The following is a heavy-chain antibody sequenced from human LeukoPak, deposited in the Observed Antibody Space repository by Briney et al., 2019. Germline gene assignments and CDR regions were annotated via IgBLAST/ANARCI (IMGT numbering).Heavy chain of an antibody. CDR1: GFTFSSYD. J-gene: IGHJ5*02. D-gene: IGHD3-10*01. V-gene: IGHV3-13*01. CDR3: ARGLSIGRYYRFDP. Sequence: GGSLRLSCAASGFTFSSYDIHWVRQATGKGLEWVSGIGTAGEIYYPGSVKGRFTISRENAKNSLYLQMNSLRAGDTAVYYCARGLSIGRYYRFDPWGQGTLVTVSS. CDR2: IGTAGEI.